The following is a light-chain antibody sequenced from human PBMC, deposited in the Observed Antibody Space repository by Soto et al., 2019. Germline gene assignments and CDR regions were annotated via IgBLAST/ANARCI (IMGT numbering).Light chain of an antibody. CDR2: DAS. CDR3: QQYNSYSWT. CDR1: QSISSW. J-gene: IGKJ1*01. Sequence: DIQVTQSPATLSASVGDTVIITCRASQSISSWLAWYQQKPGKAPKLLIYDASSLESGVPSRFSGSGSGTEFTLTISSLQPDDFATYYCQQYNSYSWTFGQGTKVDIK. V-gene: IGKV1-5*01.